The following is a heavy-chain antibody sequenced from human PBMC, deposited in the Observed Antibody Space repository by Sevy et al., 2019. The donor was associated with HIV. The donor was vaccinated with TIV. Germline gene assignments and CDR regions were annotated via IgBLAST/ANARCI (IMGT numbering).Heavy chain of an antibody. J-gene: IGHJ4*02. D-gene: IGHD6-19*01. V-gene: IGHV3-23*01. CDR2: ISGSGGST. CDR3: AKNPGIAVAGSY. CDR1: GFTFSSYA. Sequence: LSLTCAASGFTFSSYAMSWVRQAPGKGLEWVSAISGSGGSTYYADSVKGRFTISRDNSKNTLYLQMNSLRAEDTAVYYCAKNPGIAVAGSYWGQGTLVTVSS.